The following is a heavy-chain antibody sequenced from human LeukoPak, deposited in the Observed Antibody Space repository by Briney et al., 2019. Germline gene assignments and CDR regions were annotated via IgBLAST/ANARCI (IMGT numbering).Heavy chain of an antibody. CDR2: IYHSGST. Sequence: PSQTLSLTCTVSGGSISSGGYYWSWIRQPPGKGLEWIGYIYHSGSTYYNPSLKSRVTISVDRSKNQFSLKLSSVTAADTAVYYCARGTYYDFWSGYFDYWGQGTLVTVSS. V-gene: IGHV4-30-2*01. CDR3: ARGTYYDFWSGYFDY. CDR1: GGSISSGGYY. J-gene: IGHJ4*02. D-gene: IGHD3-3*01.